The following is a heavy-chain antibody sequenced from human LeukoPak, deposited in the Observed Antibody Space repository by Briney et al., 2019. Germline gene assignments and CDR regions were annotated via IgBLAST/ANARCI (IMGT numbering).Heavy chain of an antibody. Sequence: GGSLRLSCAVSGFTFSRYSMNWVRQAPGKGLEWVSYISSSGGSVSYGDSVKGRFTISRDNARNSLYLQMNSLRAEDTAVYYCARYGDPVYYYYMDVWGKGTTVTVSS. V-gene: IGHV3-48*01. D-gene: IGHD4-17*01. J-gene: IGHJ6*03. CDR2: ISSSGGSV. CDR1: GFTFSRYS. CDR3: ARYGDPVYYYYMDV.